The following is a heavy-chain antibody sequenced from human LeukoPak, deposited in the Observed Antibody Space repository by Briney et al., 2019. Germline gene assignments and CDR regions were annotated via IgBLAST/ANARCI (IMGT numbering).Heavy chain of an antibody. V-gene: IGHV3-21*04. CDR3: AKYGPQDSGSSHFDY. D-gene: IGHD1-26*01. CDR2: ISSSSSYI. CDR1: GFTFSSYS. J-gene: IGHJ4*02. Sequence: GGSLRLSCAASGFTFSSYSMNWVRQAPGKGLEWVSSISSSSSYIYYADSVKGRFTTSRDNSKNTLFLQMNSLRAEDTAIYYCAKYGPQDSGSSHFDYWGQGALVTVSS.